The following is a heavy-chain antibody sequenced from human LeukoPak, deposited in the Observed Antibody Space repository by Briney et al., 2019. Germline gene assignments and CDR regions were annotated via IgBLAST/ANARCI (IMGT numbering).Heavy chain of an antibody. D-gene: IGHD3-22*01. Sequence: PGGSLRLSCTASGFTLSDYYMTWIRQAPGKGLEWVSYISDVGNTYNADSVKGRFTISRDNAKNSLYLQMNSLRAEDTAVYYCARERNPWDHDRRTYYQFFDYWGQGTLVTVSS. CDR1: GFTLSDYY. J-gene: IGHJ4*02. CDR3: ARERNPWDHDRRTYYQFFDY. CDR2: ISDVGNT. V-gene: IGHV3-11*01.